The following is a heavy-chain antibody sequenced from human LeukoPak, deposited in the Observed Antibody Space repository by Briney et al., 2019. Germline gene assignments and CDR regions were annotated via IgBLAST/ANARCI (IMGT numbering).Heavy chain of an antibody. D-gene: IGHD2-2*01. V-gene: IGHV3-11*01. CDR2: IDSSGDTI. J-gene: IGHJ3*02. CDR1: GFTFSDYY. CDR3: ARGLPNRYCSSTSCFLDAFDI. Sequence: GGSLRLSCAASGFTFSDYYMSWIRQAPGKGLEWVSYIDSSGDTIYYADSVKGRFTISRDNAKNSLYLQMNSLRAEDTAVYYCARGLPNRYCSSTSCFLDAFDIWGQGTMVTVSS.